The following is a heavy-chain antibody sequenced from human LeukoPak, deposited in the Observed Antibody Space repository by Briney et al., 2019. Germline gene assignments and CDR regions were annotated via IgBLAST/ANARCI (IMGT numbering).Heavy chain of an antibody. V-gene: IGHV4-4*09. CDR1: GGSISSYY. CDR2: IYTSGST. CDR3: ARLSYYDSSIDY. Sequence: PSETLSLTCTVSGGSISSYYWSWIRQPPGKGLEWIGYIYTSGSTNYNPSLKSRVTISVDTSKNQFSLKLSSVTAADTAVYYYARLSYYDSSIDYWGQGTLVTVSS. D-gene: IGHD3-22*01. J-gene: IGHJ4*02.